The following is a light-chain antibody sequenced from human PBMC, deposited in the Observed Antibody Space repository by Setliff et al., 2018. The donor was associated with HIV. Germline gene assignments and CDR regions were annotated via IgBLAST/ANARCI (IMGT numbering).Light chain of an antibody. CDR3: SSFAGRLHV. J-gene: IGLJ1*01. Sequence: QSALTQPRSVSGSPGQSVTIPCTGTSSDVGSYNFVTWYQQHPGKVPKLIIYDVTRRPSGVPDRFSGSRSGNTASLNISGLQAEDEADYYCSSFAGRLHVFGTGTKVTVL. V-gene: IGLV2-11*01. CDR2: DVT. CDR1: SSDVGSYNF.